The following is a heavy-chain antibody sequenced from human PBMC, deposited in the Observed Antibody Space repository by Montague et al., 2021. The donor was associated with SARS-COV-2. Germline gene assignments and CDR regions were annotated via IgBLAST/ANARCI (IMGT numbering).Heavy chain of an antibody. J-gene: IGHJ4*02. D-gene: IGHD2-15*01. CDR2: IFYTGSK. V-gene: IGHV4-59*01. Sequence: SETLSLTCSVSGGSTSNYYWTWIRQSPGKGLQWIGYIFYTGSKKFNPSLKTRVSMSLDASKNHFSLRLSAVTAADTARYYCARAQNICFIANCVNYFDLWGLGAQVTVSS. CDR1: GGSTSNYY. CDR3: ARAQNICFIANCVNYFDL.